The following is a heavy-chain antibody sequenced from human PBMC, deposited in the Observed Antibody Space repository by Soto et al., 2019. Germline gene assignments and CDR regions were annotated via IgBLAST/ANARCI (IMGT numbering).Heavy chain of an antibody. J-gene: IGHJ4*02. D-gene: IGHD3-10*01. CDR1: GFTFSGSA. CDR3: TTGRGRNTWSQSTPPPDY. V-gene: IGHV3-73*01. CDR2: IRSETNNYAT. Sequence: PGGSLRLSCAASGFTFSGSAVHWVRQASGRGLEWVGRIRSETNNYATEYAASVSGRFTFSRDDSQNTVYLQMDSLKTEDTAMYFCTTGRGRNTWSQSTPPPDYWGQGALVTVSS.